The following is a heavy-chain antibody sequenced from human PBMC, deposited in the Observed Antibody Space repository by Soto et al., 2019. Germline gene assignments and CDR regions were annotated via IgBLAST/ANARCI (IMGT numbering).Heavy chain of an antibody. CDR1: GGTFSSYT. V-gene: IGHV1-69*02. CDR2: IIPILGIA. J-gene: IGHJ4*02. D-gene: IGHD3-16*01. CDR3: AIYPPRSYEYFDY. Sequence: SVKVSCKASGGTFSSYTISWVRQAPGQGLEWMGRIIPILGIANYAQKFQGRVTITADKSTSTAYMELSSLRSEDTAVYYCAIYPPRSYEYFDYWGQGTLVTSPQ.